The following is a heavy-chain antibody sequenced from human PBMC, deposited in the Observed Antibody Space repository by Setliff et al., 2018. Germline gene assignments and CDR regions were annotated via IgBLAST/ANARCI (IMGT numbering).Heavy chain of an antibody. D-gene: IGHD2-2*01. CDR2: XXXXXXT. CDR1: GGSMRSISYY. J-gene: IGHJ4*02. CDR3: AICRYQEPYNY. V-gene: IGHV4-39*01. Sequence: PSETLSLTCTVSGGSMRSISYYWGWVRQPPGKGLEWIGXXXXXXXTYXXXXLKSRVTISVDTSKNQFSLRLSSVTAADTAVYYCAICRYQEPYNYWGLGSLVTVSS.